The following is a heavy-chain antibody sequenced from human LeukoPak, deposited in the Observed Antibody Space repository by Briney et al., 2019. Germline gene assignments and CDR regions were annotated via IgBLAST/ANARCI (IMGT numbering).Heavy chain of an antibody. Sequence: PGGSLRVSSAASRFTFCSYGMHWVRQAPGKGLEGGAYIQYDGSNEQYTYSVRGPFTISRDSTKNIMYLHMNSLRAEDTAVYYCAKDRCSNGVGCYYYYMDVWGKGTTVTISS. V-gene: IGHV3-30*02. J-gene: IGHJ6*03. CDR3: AKDRCSNGVGCYYYYMDV. D-gene: IGHD2-8*01. CDR1: RFTFCSYG. CDR2: IQYDGSNE.